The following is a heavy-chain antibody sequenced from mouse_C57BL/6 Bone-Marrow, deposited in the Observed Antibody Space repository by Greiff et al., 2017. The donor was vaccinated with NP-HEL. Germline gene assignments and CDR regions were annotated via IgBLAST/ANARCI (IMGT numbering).Heavy chain of an antibody. CDR2: INPSTGGT. D-gene: IGHD1-1*01. CDR1: GYSFTGYY. V-gene: IGHV1-42*01. Sequence: DVQLQESGPELVKPGASVKISCKASGYSFTGYYMNWVKQSPEKSLEWIGEINPSTGGTTYNQKFKAKATLTVDKSSSTAYMQLKSLTSEDSAVYYCARRGRYYGSSYNWYFDVWGTGTTVTVSS. J-gene: IGHJ1*03. CDR3: ARRGRYYGSSYNWYFDV.